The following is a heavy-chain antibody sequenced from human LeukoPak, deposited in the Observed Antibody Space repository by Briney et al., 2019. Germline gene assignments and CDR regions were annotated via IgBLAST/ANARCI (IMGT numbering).Heavy chain of an antibody. D-gene: IGHD2-2*01. CDR1: GGSFSGYY. CDR3: ARAYPRSGWFDP. CDR2: IYYSGST. J-gene: IGHJ5*02. V-gene: IGHV4-59*01. Sequence: SETLSLTCAVYGGSFSGYYWSWIRQPPGKGLEWIGYIYYSGSTNYNPSLKSRVTISVDTSKNQFSLKLSSVTAADTAVYYCARAYPRSGWFDPWGQGTLVTVSS.